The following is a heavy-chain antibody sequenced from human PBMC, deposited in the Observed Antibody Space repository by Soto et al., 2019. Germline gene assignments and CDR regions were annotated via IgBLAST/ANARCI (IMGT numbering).Heavy chain of an antibody. CDR1: GFTFSSYA. Sequence: EVQLLESGGGLVQPGGSLRLSCAASGFTFSSYAMSWVRQAPGKGLEWVSGISGSGDSTYYADSVKGRFTISRYNSKNTLYLQMNSLRAEDTAVYYCAKGVPGIAVAGTGYFQHWGQGTLVTVSS. D-gene: IGHD6-19*01. CDR3: AKGVPGIAVAGTGYFQH. CDR2: ISGSGDST. V-gene: IGHV3-23*01. J-gene: IGHJ1*01.